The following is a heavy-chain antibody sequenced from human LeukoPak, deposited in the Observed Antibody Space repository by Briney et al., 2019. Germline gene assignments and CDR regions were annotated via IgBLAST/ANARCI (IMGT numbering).Heavy chain of an antibody. Sequence: ASVKVSCMASGYTFTSYGISWVRQAPGQGLEWMGWISAYNGNTNYAQKLQGRVTMTTDTSTSTAYMELRSLRSDDTAVYYCARAVDTAMVGNPIDYWGQGTLVTVSS. J-gene: IGHJ4*02. D-gene: IGHD5-18*01. CDR3: ARAVDTAMVGNPIDY. V-gene: IGHV1-18*01. CDR1: GYTFTSYG. CDR2: ISAYNGNT.